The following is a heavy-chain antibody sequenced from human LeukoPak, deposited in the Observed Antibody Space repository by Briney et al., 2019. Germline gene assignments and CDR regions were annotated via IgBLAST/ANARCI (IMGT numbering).Heavy chain of an antibody. CDR3: ARDPPYCSSTSCPRNWFDP. D-gene: IGHD2-2*01. Sequence: GGSLRLSCAASGFTFSDYYMSWIRQAPGKGLEWVSYISSSGSTIYYADSVKGRFTISRDNAKNSLYLQMNSLRAEDTAVYYCARDPPYCSSTSCPRNWFDPWGQGTLVTVSS. J-gene: IGHJ5*02. V-gene: IGHV3-11*04. CDR2: ISSSGSTI. CDR1: GFTFSDYY.